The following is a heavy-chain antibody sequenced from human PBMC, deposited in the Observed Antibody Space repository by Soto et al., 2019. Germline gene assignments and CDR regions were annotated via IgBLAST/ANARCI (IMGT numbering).Heavy chain of an antibody. CDR2: IYYSGST. V-gene: IGHV4-31*03. CDR1: GGSISSGGYY. Sequence: QVQLQESGPGLVKPSQTLSLTCTVSGGSISSGGYYWSWIRQHPGKGLEWIGYIYYSGSTYYTPSLKSRVTISVDTSKNQFSLELSSVTAADTAVYYCAREKAYSSGWYRNDAFDIWGQGRMVTVSS. J-gene: IGHJ3*02. D-gene: IGHD6-19*01. CDR3: AREKAYSSGWYRNDAFDI.